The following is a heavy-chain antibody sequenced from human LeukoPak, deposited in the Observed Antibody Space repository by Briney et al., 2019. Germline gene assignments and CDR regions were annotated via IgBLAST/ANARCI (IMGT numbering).Heavy chain of an antibody. Sequence: PSQTLSLTCTVSGGSISSGGHYWSWIRQHPGKGLEWIGYIYYSGSTYYNPSLKSRVTISVDKSKNQFSLKLSSVTAADTAVYYWARGGKIAAFDYWGQRNLVTVSS. CDR3: ARGGKIAAFDY. CDR1: GGSISSGGHY. J-gene: IGHJ4*02. CDR2: IYYSGST. D-gene: IGHD6-25*01. V-gene: IGHV4-31*03.